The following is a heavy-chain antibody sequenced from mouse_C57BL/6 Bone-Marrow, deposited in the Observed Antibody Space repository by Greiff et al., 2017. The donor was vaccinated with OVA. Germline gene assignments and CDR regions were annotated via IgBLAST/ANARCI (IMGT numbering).Heavy chain of an antibody. V-gene: IGHV5-2*01. Sequence: EVQLVESGGGLVQPGESLKLSCESNEYEFPSHDMSWVRKTPEKRLELVAAINSDGGSTYYPDTMERRFIISRDNTKKTLYLQMSSLRSEDTALYYCARPRSTMVTTRGPDYWGQGTTLTVSS. J-gene: IGHJ2*01. CDR3: ARPRSTMVTTRGPDY. CDR1: EYEFPSHD. D-gene: IGHD2-2*01. CDR2: INSDGGST.